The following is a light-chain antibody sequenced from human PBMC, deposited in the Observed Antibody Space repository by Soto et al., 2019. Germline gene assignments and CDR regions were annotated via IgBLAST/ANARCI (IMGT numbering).Light chain of an antibody. Sequence: IVIKQYTATLCVSLGVGATLSCWESQNVLNNLSWYQQKPGQAPRLLIYAASTRATGIPARFSGTGSGTAFTLTISSLQSEDFAVYYFQQYNNWPLTVGGGTKVDIK. CDR1: QNVLNN. V-gene: IGKV3-15*01. J-gene: IGKJ4*01. CDR2: AAS. CDR3: QQYNNWPLT.